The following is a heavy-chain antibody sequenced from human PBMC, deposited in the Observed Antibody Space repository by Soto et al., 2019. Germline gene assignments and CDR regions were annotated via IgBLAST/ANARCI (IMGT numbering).Heavy chain of an antibody. D-gene: IGHD4-17*01. Sequence: ASVKVSCKASGGTFSSYAISWVRQAPGQGLEWMGWISAYNGKTNYAQNFQGRVTMTTDTSTNTAYMELRSLRSDDTAVYYCAIAHNGGYPEFRYWGQGTQVTVSS. J-gene: IGHJ4*02. CDR2: ISAYNGKT. CDR1: GGTFSSYA. V-gene: IGHV1-18*01. CDR3: AIAHNGGYPEFRY.